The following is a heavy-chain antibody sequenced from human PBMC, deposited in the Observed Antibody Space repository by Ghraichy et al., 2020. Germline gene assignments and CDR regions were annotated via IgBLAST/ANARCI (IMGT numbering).Heavy chain of an antibody. V-gene: IGHV3-66*02. J-gene: IGHJ4*02. CDR2: IYSGGSK. D-gene: IGHD6-6*01. Sequence: GGSLRLSCAASGFSVGKSYMTWVRQAPGKGLEWVSVIYSGGSKYYADSVKGRFTISRDNSKNTLYLQMNSLRPEDTAVYYCAREVISALGMWGQGTLVTVSS. CDR1: GFSVGKSY. CDR3: AREVISALGM.